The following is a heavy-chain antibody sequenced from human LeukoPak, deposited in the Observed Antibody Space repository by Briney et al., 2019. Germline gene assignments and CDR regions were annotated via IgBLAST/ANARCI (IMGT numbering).Heavy chain of an antibody. CDR2: IASKTDGGTT. J-gene: IGHJ4*02. CDR1: GFTVTNAW. Sequence: GGSLRLSCAASGFTVTNAWMNWVRQAPGKGLEWVGRIASKTDGGTTDYAAPVKGRFTISRNDSKNTLFLQMNSLKTEDTAVYYCTTGIRGDCGQGTLVTVSS. CDR3: TTGIRGD. V-gene: IGHV3-15*04.